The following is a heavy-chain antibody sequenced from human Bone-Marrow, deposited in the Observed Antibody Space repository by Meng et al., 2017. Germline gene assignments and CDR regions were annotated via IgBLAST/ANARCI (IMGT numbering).Heavy chain of an antibody. CDR3: VRGQYY. CDR2: IYYSGTT. V-gene: IGHV4-61*01. Sequence: QVQLQESGPGLGRPSETLSLPCTVSGGSVNSGSYAWSWIRQPPGKGLEWIGNIYYSGTTNYNPSLKSRVTISIDASKNQFSLMLSSLTAADTAVYYCVRGQYYWGQGTLVTVSS. J-gene: IGHJ4*02. CDR1: GGSVNSGSYA.